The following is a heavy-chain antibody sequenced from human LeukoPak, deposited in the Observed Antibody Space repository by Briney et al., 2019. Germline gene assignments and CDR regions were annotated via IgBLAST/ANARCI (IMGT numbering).Heavy chain of an antibody. CDR1: GGSISSSSYY. CDR2: IYYSGST. D-gene: IGHD3-3*01. Sequence: SETLSLTCTVSGGSISSSSYYWGWIRQPPGKGLEWIGSIYYSGSTYYNPSLKSRVTISVDTSKNQFSLRLSSVTAADTAVYYCARRRWIGAFDYWGQGTLVTVSS. J-gene: IGHJ4*02. CDR3: ARRRWIGAFDY. V-gene: IGHV4-39*01.